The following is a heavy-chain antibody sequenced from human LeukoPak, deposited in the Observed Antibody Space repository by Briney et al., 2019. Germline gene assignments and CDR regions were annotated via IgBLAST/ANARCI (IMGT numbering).Heavy chain of an antibody. CDR1: GFTFSSYA. D-gene: IGHD2-15*01. CDR3: AKAIWDIVVVVAAPFDY. V-gene: IGHV3-23*01. CDR2: ISGSGGST. J-gene: IGHJ4*02. Sequence: PGGSLRLSCAASGFTFSSYAMSWVRQAPGKGLEWVSAISGSGGSTYYADSVKGRFTISRDNSKNTLYPQMNSLRAEDTAVYYCAKAIWDIVVVVAAPFDYWGQGTLVTVSS.